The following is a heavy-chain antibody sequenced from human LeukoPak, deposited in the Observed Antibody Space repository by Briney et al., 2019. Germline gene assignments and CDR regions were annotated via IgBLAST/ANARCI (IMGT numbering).Heavy chain of an antibody. V-gene: IGHV4-38-2*01. CDR1: GYSIGSGYY. CDR2: IYHSGSI. CDR3: ARDPYGDYGQYFDY. D-gene: IGHD4-17*01. Sequence: PSETLSLTCAVSGYSIGSGYYWGWIRQPPGKGLEWIGSIYHSGSIYYNPPLKSRVTISIDTSKNQFSLKLSSVTATDTAVFYCARDPYGDYGQYFDYWGQGTLVTVSS. J-gene: IGHJ4*02.